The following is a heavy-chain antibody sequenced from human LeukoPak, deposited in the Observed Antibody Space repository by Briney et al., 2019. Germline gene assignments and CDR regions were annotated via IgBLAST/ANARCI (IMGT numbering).Heavy chain of an antibody. Sequence: GGSLRLSCAASGFTFSSCAMNWVRLGPGQGLGLVSAISVCCGGTYYADSVKGRFTISRDNSKNTLYLQMNSLRAEDTAVDYCAKVWEYFGWLSSYFDYWGQGTLVTVSS. V-gene: IGHV3-23*01. CDR1: GFTFSSCA. J-gene: IGHJ4*02. CDR3: AKVWEYFGWLSSYFDY. CDR2: ISVCCGGT. D-gene: IGHD3-9*01.